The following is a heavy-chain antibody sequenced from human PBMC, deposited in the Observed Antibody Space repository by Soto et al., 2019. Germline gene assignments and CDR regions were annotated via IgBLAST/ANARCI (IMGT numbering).Heavy chain of an antibody. J-gene: IGHJ5*02. V-gene: IGHV3-23*01. CDR3: AKGSYYDIFLFDP. CDR2: ISGSGGST. D-gene: IGHD3-9*01. Sequence: EVQLLESGGGLVQPGGSLRLSCAASGFTFSSYAMSWVRQAPGKGLEWVSAISGSGGSTYYADSVKGPFNISSDNSKNTLYLQINRLSAEHTGVYYCAKGSYYDIFLFDPWGKGTLVTVS. CDR1: GFTFSSYA.